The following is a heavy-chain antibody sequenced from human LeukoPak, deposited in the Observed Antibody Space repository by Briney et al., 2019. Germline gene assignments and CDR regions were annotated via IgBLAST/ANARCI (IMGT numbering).Heavy chain of an antibody. CDR1: GFTVSSNY. CDR3: ARDYGDYPNWFDP. D-gene: IGHD4-17*01. V-gene: IGHV3-53*01. J-gene: IGHJ5*02. Sequence: PGGSLRLSCAASGFTVSSNYMTWVRQAPGKGLEWVSVIYTGGSTYYADSVKGRFTISRDNSDNILYLQMNSLRAEDTAVYYCARDYGDYPNWFDPWGQGTLVTVSS. CDR2: IYTGGST.